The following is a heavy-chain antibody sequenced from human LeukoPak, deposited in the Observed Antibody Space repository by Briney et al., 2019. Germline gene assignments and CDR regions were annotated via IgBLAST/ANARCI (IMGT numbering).Heavy chain of an antibody. CDR1: GFTFSSYA. D-gene: IGHD6-13*01. V-gene: IGHV3-66*01. CDR2: LYSGGSI. J-gene: IGHJ4*02. CDR3: ARGAISSWYED. Sequence: GGSLRLSCAASGFTFSSYAMSWVRQAPGKGLEWVSVLYSGGSIFYADSVKGRSTISRDISKNMLYLQMNSLRADDTAVYYCARGAISSWYEDWGQGTLVTVSS.